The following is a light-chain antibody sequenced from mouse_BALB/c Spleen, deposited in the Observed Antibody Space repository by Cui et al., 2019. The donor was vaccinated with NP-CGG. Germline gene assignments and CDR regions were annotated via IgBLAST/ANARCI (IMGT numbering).Light chain of an antibody. V-gene: IGLV1*01. Sequence: QAVVTQESALTTSPGETFTLTFRSSTGTITTSNYANWVQEKPDHLFTGLIGGTNNRVPGVPARFSGSLIGDKAALTITGAQTEDEAIYFCALWYSNHWVFGGGTKLTVL. CDR3: ALWYSNHWV. CDR1: TGTITTSNY. J-gene: IGLJ1*01. CDR2: GTN.